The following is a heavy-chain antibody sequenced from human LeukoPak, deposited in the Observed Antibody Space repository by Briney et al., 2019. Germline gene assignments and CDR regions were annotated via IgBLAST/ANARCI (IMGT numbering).Heavy chain of an antibody. V-gene: IGHV3-30*03. CDR2: ISYDGSNK. CDR1: GFTFSNAW. J-gene: IGHJ5*02. CDR3: ASGKYGYGDNWFDP. Sequence: GGSLRLSCAASGFTFSNAWMSWVRQAPGKGLEWVAVISYDGSNKYYADSVKGRFTISRDNSKNTLYLQMNSLRAEDTAVYFCASGKYGYGDNWFDPWGQGTLVTVSS. D-gene: IGHD5-18*01.